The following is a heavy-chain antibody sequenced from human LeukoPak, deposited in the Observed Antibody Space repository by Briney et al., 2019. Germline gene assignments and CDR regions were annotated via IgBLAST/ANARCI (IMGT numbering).Heavy chain of an antibody. J-gene: IGHJ3*01. CDR1: GDNVSGNSTA. D-gene: IGHD5-24*01. CDR2: TYYRSKWYN. V-gene: IGHV6-1*01. Sequence: SQTLSLTCAISGDNVSGNSTAYNWIRQSPSRGLEWLGRTYYRSKWYNDYAVSVKSRITVNPDTSKNQLSLQLNSVTPEDTAVYYCARGGQGDGYSADEAFDLWGQGTMVTVSS. CDR3: ARGGQGDGYSADEAFDL.